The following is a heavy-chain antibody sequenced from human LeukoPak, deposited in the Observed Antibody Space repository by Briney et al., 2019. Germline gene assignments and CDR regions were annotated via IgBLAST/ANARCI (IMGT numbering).Heavy chain of an antibody. CDR1: GFTFSSYA. J-gene: IGHJ4*02. Sequence: GGSLRLSCAASGFTFSSYAMNWVRQAPGKGLEWVSGISGSGGSTYYADSVKGRSTISRDNSKNTVYLQMNSLRAEDTAVYYCAKGSCIRPDIVATSQDYWGQGTLVTVSS. CDR3: AKGSCIRPDIVATSQDY. V-gene: IGHV3-23*01. CDR2: ISGSGGST. D-gene: IGHD5-12*01.